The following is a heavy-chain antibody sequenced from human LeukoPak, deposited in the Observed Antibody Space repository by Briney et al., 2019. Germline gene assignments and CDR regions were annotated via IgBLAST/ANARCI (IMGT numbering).Heavy chain of an antibody. D-gene: IGHD3-10*02. V-gene: IGHV3-23*01. CDR2: ISGSGGTR. CDR3: AELGITMIGGV. Sequence: GGSLRLSCAASGFTFTSYAMSWVRQAPGKGLEWVSTISGSGGTRYYADSVKGRFTISRDNAKNSLYLQMNSLRAEDTAVYYCAELGITMIGGVWGKGTTVTISS. J-gene: IGHJ6*04. CDR1: GFTFTSYA.